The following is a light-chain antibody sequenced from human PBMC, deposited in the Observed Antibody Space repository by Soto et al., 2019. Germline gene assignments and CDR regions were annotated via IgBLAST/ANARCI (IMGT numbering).Light chain of an antibody. CDR2: EVV. Sequence: QSGLTQPPSASWSPGQSVTISCTGTKNDIGVYDFVSLYQHHPGKAPRLIIYEVVQRPSGVPDRFSGSKSGNTASLTVSGLQAADEADYFCKSYAGSNTYVFGSGTKVTVL. J-gene: IGLJ1*01. CDR3: KSYAGSNTYV. CDR1: KNDIGVYDF. V-gene: IGLV2-8*01.